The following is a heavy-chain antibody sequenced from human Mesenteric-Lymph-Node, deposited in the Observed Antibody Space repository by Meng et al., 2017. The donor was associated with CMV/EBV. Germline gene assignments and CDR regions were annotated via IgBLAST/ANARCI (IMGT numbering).Heavy chain of an antibody. V-gene: IGHV3-66*02. J-gene: IGHJ4*02. D-gene: IGHD2/OR15-2a*01. Sequence: PGGSLGLSCAASGFTVSNNYMRWVRQAPGKGLEWVSLIYSGGSTRYADAVKGRFTISRDNSQNTLYLQMNSLSAEDTAVYYCATNRGHWGQGTLVTVSS. CDR1: GFTVSNNY. CDR2: IYSGGST. CDR3: ATNRGH.